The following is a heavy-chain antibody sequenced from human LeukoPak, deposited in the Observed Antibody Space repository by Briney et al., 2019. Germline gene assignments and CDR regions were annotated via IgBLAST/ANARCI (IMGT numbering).Heavy chain of an antibody. CDR3: AKDHTYYYDSSGYYPNDAFDI. CDR1: GFTFSSYA. D-gene: IGHD3-22*01. CDR2: ISGSGGST. V-gene: IGHV3-23*01. J-gene: IGHJ3*02. Sequence: PGGSLRLSRAASGFTFSSYAMSWVRQAPGKGLEWGSAISGSGGSTYYADSVKGRFTISRDNSKNTLYLQMNSLRAEDTALYYCAKDHTYYYDSSGYYPNDAFDIWGQGTMVTVSS.